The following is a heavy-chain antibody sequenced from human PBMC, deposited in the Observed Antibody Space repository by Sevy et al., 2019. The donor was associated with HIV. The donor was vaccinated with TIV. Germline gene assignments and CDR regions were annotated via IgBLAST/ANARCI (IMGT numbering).Heavy chain of an antibody. V-gene: IGHV3-9*01. Sequence: GGSLRLSCAASGFTVSSNYMSWVRQAPGKGLEWVSGISWNSGSIGYADSVKGRFTISRDNAKNSLYLQMNSLRAEDTALYYCAKALDSSGYLVLDYWGQGTLVTVSS. CDR1: GFTVSSNY. CDR3: AKALDSSGYLVLDY. CDR2: ISWNSGSI. D-gene: IGHD3-22*01. J-gene: IGHJ4*02.